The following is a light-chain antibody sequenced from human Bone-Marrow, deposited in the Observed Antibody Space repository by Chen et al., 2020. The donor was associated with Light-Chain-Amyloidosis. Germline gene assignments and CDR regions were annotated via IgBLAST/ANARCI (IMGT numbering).Light chain of an antibody. Sequence: SYVLTQPSSVSVAPGQTATIACGGNNIGSTRVHWYQQTPGQAPLLVVYDDSDRPAGIPARLSGSNSGNTATLTISSVEAGDEADYYCQVWDRSSDRPVFGGGTKLTVL. CDR3: QVWDRSSDRPV. CDR1: NIGSTR. V-gene: IGLV3-21*02. J-gene: IGLJ3*02. CDR2: DDS.